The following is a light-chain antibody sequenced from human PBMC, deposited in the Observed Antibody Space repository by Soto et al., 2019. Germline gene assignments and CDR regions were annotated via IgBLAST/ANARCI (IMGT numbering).Light chain of an antibody. CDR2: AAS. J-gene: IGKJ4*01. Sequence: DIQLTQSPSFLSASVGDRVTITCRASQAISSYLAWYQQKPGKAPKLLIYAASTLQSGLPSRFRGSGSGTEFTLTISSLQPEDFATYYCQQLRSSPLTFGGGTKVDIK. CDR3: QQLRSSPLT. V-gene: IGKV1-9*01. CDR1: QAISSY.